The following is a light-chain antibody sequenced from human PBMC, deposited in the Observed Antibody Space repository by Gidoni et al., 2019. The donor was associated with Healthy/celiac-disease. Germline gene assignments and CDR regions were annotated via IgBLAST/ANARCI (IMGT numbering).Light chain of an antibody. CDR3: QQYYSTPRT. J-gene: IGKJ1*01. Sequence: DIVMTQSPDSLAVSLGERATINCKSSQSVLYSSNNKNYLAWYQQKPGQPPKLLIYWASTRESGVPDRVSGSGDGTDFTRTISSLQAEDVAVYYCQQYYSTPRTFGQGTKVEIE. V-gene: IGKV4-1*01. CDR2: WAS. CDR1: QSVLYSSNNKNY.